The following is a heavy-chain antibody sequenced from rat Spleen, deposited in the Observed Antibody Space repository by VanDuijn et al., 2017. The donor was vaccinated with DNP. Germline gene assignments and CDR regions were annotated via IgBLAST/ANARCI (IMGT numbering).Heavy chain of an antibody. CDR3: ARTGS. CDR2: ISPSGDST. J-gene: IGHJ2*01. CDR1: GFTFSAYD. D-gene: IGHD5-1*01. Sequence: EVQLVESGGDLVQPGRSLNLSCVASGFTFSAYDMAWVRQAPTKGLEWVTSISPSGDSTYYRDSVKGRFTVSRDNAKNRLYLQMDSLRSEDTATYYCARTGSWGQGVMVTVSS. V-gene: IGHV5S13*01.